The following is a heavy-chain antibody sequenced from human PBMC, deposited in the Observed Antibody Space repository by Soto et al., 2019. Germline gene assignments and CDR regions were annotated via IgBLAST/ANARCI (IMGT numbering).Heavy chain of an antibody. CDR1: GGSIGGVGYS. CDR3: ARAQFYSGSGNYNNLMFDA. V-gene: IGHV4-30-2*01. D-gene: IGHD3-10*01. CDR2: MYHSGTF. J-gene: IGHJ5*02. Sequence: KPSETLSLTCAVSGGSIGGVGYSGSGIRQPPGGGLERIGYMYHSGTFLKSPSLKTRLTMSLDMSKNQFSLTLNSMTAADTAVYYCARAQFYSGSGNYNNLMFDAWGQGIQVTVS.